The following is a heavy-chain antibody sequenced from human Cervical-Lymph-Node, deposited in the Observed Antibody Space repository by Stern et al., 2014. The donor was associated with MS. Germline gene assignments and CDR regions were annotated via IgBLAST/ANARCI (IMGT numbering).Heavy chain of an antibody. CDR3: ARVAGCSGGSCRFDQ. D-gene: IGHD2-15*01. Sequence: VQLVESGPGLVKPSETLSLTCTVSGDSIGSRRYYWGWIRQSPGKGLEWIGKIPSTGSAYYNPSLKSRVTISGDTLMNQFYLTLRSWTATDTAIYYCARVAGCSGGSCRFDQWGQGSQVTVSS. CDR2: IPSTGSA. CDR1: GDSIGSRRYY. J-gene: IGHJ4*02. V-gene: IGHV4-39*01.